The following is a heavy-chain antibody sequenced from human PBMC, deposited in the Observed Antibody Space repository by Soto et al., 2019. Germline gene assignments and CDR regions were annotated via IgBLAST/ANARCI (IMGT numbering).Heavy chain of an antibody. J-gene: IGHJ4*02. CDR3: ARHPGSSYAPLDF. Sequence: PSETLSLTCTVSGGSISSSSYYWGWIRQPPGKGLEWIGTIYYTGSTYYNPSLRSRVTISVDKSKNHFSLKLSSVTAADTAVYYCARHPGSSYAPLDFWGQGTLVNVS. CDR2: IYYTGST. V-gene: IGHV4-39*01. D-gene: IGHD1-26*01. CDR1: GGSISSSSYY.